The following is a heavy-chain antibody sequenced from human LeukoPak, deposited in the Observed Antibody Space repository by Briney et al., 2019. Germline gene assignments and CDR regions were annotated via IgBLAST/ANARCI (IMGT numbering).Heavy chain of an antibody. CDR1: GGTFSSYA. V-gene: IGHV1-69*05. CDR3: ARQTTSAAGPDY. J-gene: IGHJ4*02. D-gene: IGHD6-13*01. Sequence: SVKVSCKASGGTFSSYAISWVRQAPGQGLEWMGGIIPIFGTANYAQKFQGRVTMTRDTSTSTVYMELSSLRSEDTAVYYCARQTTSAAGPDYWGQGTLVTVSS. CDR2: IIPIFGTA.